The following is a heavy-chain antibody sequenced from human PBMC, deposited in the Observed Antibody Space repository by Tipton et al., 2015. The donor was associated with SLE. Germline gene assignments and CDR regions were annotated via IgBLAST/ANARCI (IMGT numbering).Heavy chain of an antibody. CDR3: APDLSNSWYAQYFHH. CDR1: GFTFGSYA. J-gene: IGHJ1*01. Sequence: SLRLSCAASGFTFGSYAMSWVRQAPGKGLEWVSGISGSGGGTHYTDSVKGRFTISRDNSKDTLYLQMNSLRTEDTAVYYCAPDLSNSWYAQYFHHWGQGTLVTVSS. V-gene: IGHV3-23*01. D-gene: IGHD6-13*01. CDR2: ISGSGGGT.